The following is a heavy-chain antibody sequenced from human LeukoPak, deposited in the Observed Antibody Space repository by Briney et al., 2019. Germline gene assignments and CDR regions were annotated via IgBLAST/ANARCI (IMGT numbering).Heavy chain of an antibody. Sequence: PGGSLRLSCAASGFTFSSYSMNWVRQAPGKELEWVSSISSSSNYIYYADSVKGRFTISRDNAKNTLYLQMNSLRAEDTAVYYCAREVYSSGWSSFDYWGQGTLVTVSS. CDR3: AREVYSSGWSSFDY. D-gene: IGHD6-19*01. J-gene: IGHJ4*02. CDR1: GFTFSSYS. CDR2: ISSSSNYI. V-gene: IGHV3-21*01.